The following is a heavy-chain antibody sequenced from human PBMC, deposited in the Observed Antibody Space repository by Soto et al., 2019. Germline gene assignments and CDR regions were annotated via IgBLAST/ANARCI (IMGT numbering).Heavy chain of an antibody. CDR2: INYSGST. Sequence: SETLSLTCVVYGGSFSGYYWSWIRQPPGKGLEWIGEINYSGSTNYNPSLKSRVTISVDTSKNQFSLKLSSVTAADTAVYYCARARNYWSEYYYYMDVWGKGTTVTVSS. J-gene: IGHJ6*03. CDR3: ARARNYWSEYYYYMDV. V-gene: IGHV4-34*01. D-gene: IGHD1-7*01. CDR1: GGSFSGYY.